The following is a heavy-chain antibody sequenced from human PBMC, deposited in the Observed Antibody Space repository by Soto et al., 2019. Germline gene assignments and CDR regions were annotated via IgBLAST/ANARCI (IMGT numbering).Heavy chain of an antibody. CDR3: ARVSQDYYGSGSYPHDAFDI. CDR1: GYTFTSYG. V-gene: IGHV1-18*01. D-gene: IGHD3-10*01. Sequence: QVQLVQSGAEVKKPGASVKVSCKASGYTFTSYGISWVRQAPGQGLEWMGWISTYNGNTNYAQKLQDRVTMTTDTSTSTAYMELRSLRSDDTAVYYCARVSQDYYGSGSYPHDAFDIWGQGTMVTVSS. J-gene: IGHJ3*02. CDR2: ISTYNGNT.